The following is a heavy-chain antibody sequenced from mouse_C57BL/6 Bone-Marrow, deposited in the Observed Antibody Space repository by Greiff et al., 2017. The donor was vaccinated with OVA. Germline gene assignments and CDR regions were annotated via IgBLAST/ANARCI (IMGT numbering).Heavy chain of an antibody. CDR2: ISNGGGST. CDR1: GFTFSDYY. V-gene: IGHV5-12*01. J-gene: IGHJ1*03. D-gene: IGHD1-1*01. CDR3: ARRITTVVADWYFDV. Sequence: EVQRVESGGGLVQPGGSLKLSCAASGFTFSDYYMYWVRQTPEKRLEWVAYISNGGGSTYYPDTVKGRFTISRDNAKHTLYLQMSRLKSEYTAMYYCARRITTVVADWYFDVWGTGTTVTVSS.